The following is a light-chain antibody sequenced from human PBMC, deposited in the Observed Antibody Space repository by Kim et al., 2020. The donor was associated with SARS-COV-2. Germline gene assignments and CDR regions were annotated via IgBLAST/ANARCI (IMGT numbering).Light chain of an antibody. J-gene: IGKJ1*01. CDR3: QQTYSASRT. V-gene: IGKV1-39*01. Sequence: DIQMTQSPSSLSASVGDRVTITCRASQDTSRYLNWYQQKPGKAPKLLIYTASSLQSGVPSRFTGSGSETDFTLTISSLQPEDFATYYCQQTYSASRTFGQGTQVDIK. CDR2: TAS. CDR1: QDTSRY.